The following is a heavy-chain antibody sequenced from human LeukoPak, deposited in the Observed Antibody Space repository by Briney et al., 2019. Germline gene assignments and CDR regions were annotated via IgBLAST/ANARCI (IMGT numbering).Heavy chain of an antibody. Sequence: PGGSLRLSCAASGFTFSSYAMSWVRQAPGKGLEWVSAISGSGGSTYCADSVKGRFTISRDNSKNTLYLQMNSLRAEGTAVYYCARDREDYYDSSGYYGIPGDYWGQGTLVTVSS. V-gene: IGHV3-23*01. CDR3: ARDREDYYDSSGYYGIPGDY. J-gene: IGHJ4*02. D-gene: IGHD3-22*01. CDR2: ISGSGGST. CDR1: GFTFSSYA.